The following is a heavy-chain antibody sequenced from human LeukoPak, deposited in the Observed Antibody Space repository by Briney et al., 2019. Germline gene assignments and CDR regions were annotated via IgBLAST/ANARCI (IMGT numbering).Heavy chain of an antibody. J-gene: IGHJ4*02. Sequence: PGGSLRLSCAASGFTFSNAWMSWVRQAPGKGLEWVGRIKSKTDGGTTDYAAPVKGRFTISRDDSKNTLYLQMNSLKTEDTAVYYCTTDIRGPDSYYYDSSGYSPDYWGQGTLVTVSS. V-gene: IGHV3-15*01. D-gene: IGHD3-22*01. CDR3: TTDIRGPDSYYYDSSGYSPDY. CDR1: GFTFSNAW. CDR2: IKSKTDGGTT.